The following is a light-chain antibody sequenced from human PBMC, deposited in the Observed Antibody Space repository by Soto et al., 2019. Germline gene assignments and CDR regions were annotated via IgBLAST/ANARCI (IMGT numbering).Light chain of an antibody. Sequence: EIVLTQSPATLSLSPGERATLFCRASQSVFTYLAWYQQRPGQAPRLLLYDVSDRATGIPARFTGSGSGTDFTLTISSLEPADVAIYYCQHRSNWPGTFGQGTKVEIK. J-gene: IGKJ1*01. CDR3: QHRSNWPGT. CDR2: DVS. CDR1: QSVFTY. V-gene: IGKV3-11*01.